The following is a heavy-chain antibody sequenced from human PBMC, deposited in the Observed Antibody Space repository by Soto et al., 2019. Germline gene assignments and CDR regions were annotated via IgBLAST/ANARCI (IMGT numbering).Heavy chain of an antibody. CDR3: ARDPTFYDFWSGSRYFDY. CDR2: ISAYNGKT. J-gene: IGHJ4*02. V-gene: IGHV1-18*04. CDR1: GYTFTSYG. D-gene: IGHD3-3*01. Sequence: QVQLVQSGAEVKKPGASVKVSCKASGYTFTSYGFSWVRQAPGQGLEWIGWISAYNGKTYYPQNFQGRVTMSTDTSTCTAYMELRSLRSDDTAVYYCARDPTFYDFWSGSRYFDYWGQGTLVTVSS.